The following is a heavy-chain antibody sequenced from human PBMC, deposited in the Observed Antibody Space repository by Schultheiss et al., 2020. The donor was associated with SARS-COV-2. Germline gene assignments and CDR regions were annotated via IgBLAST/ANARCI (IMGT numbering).Heavy chain of an antibody. V-gene: IGHV4-34*01. CDR2: INHSGST. CDR3: ARGSGPLDY. Sequence: SETLSLTCSVSGGSMSSYYWSWIRQPPGKGLEWIGEINHSGSTNYNPSLKSRVTISVDTSKNQFSLKLSSVTAADTAVYYCARGSGPLDYWGQGTLVTVSS. CDR1: GGSMSSYY. J-gene: IGHJ4*02.